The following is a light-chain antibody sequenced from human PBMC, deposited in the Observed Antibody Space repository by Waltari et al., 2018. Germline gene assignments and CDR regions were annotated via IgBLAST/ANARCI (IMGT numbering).Light chain of an antibody. Sequence: EIVMTQSPATLSVSPGERATRSCRASQSLSSNLAWYQQKPGQAPRLLIYSASTRATGIPARFSVGGSGTEFTLTISSLQSEDFAVYYCQQYNNWPLTFGGGTKVEIK. CDR1: QSLSSN. CDR3: QQYNNWPLT. V-gene: IGKV3-15*01. J-gene: IGKJ4*01. CDR2: SAS.